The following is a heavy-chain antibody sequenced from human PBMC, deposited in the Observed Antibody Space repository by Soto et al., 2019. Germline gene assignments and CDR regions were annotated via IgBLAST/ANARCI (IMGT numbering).Heavy chain of an antibody. Sequence: QVQLQQWGAGLLKPSETLSLTCSVYCGSFSGYYWSWIRQPPGKGLEWIGEINHSGSTNYNPSLKSRVTISVDTSKNQCSLKLRSVTAADTAVYYCARGRGVRGAGNWFDPWGQGTLVTVSS. D-gene: IGHD3-10*01. CDR3: ARGRGVRGAGNWFDP. V-gene: IGHV4-34*01. J-gene: IGHJ5*02. CDR1: CGSFSGYY. CDR2: INHSGST.